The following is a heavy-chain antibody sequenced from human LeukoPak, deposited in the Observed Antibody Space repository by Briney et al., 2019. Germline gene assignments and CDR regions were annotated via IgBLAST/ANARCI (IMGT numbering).Heavy chain of an antibody. Sequence: PSETLSLTCTVSGGSISSYYWSWIRQPAGKGLEWIGRIYTSGSTNYNPSLKSRVTMSVDTSKNQFSLKLSSVTAADTAVYYCARSKDYYDSSGFGAFDIWGQGTMVTVSS. CDR2: IYTSGST. V-gene: IGHV4-4*07. D-gene: IGHD3-22*01. CDR3: ARSKDYYDSSGFGAFDI. J-gene: IGHJ3*02. CDR1: GGSISSYY.